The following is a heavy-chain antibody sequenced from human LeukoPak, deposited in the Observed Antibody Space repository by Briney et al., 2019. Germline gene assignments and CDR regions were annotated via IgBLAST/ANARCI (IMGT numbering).Heavy chain of an antibody. CDR3: ARPRDKLWFGELLG. CDR2: IYYSGST. CDR1: GGSISSYY. J-gene: IGHJ4*02. D-gene: IGHD3-10*01. Sequence: SETLSLTCTVSGGSISSYYWSWIRLPPGKGLEWIGYIYYSGSTNYNPSLKSRVTISVDTSKNQFSLKLSSVTAEDTAVYYCARPRDKLWFGELLGWGQGTLVTVSS. V-gene: IGHV4-59*01.